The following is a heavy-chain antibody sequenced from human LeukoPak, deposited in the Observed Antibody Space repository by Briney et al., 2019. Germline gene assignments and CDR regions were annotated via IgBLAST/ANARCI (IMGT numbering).Heavy chain of an antibody. J-gene: IGHJ6*03. V-gene: IGHV3-33*06. Sequence: GGSLRLSCAASGFTFSSYGMHWVRQAPGKGLEWVAVIWYDGSNKYYADSVKGRFTISRDNSKNTLYLQMNSLRAEDTAVYYCAKDLDPGLLRSHMDVWGKGTTVTVSS. CDR1: GFTFSSYG. D-gene: IGHD3/OR15-3a*01. CDR2: IWYDGSNK. CDR3: AKDLDPGLLRSHMDV.